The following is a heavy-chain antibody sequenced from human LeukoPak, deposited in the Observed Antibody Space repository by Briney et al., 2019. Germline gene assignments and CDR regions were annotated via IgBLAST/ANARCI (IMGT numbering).Heavy chain of an antibody. J-gene: IGHJ4*02. Sequence: EASVKVSCKASGYTLTSYYMHWVRQAPGQGLEWMGIINPSGGSTSYAQKFQGRVTMTRDTSTSTVYMELSSLRSEDTAVYYCARAGIAVAVDYWGQGTLVTVSS. V-gene: IGHV1-46*01. CDR2: INPSGGST. CDR3: ARAGIAVAVDY. CDR1: GYTLTSYY. D-gene: IGHD6-19*01.